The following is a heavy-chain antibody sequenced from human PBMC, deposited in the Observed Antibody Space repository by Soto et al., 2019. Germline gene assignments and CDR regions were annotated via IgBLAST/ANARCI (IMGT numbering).Heavy chain of an antibody. V-gene: IGHV4-31*03. J-gene: IGHJ5*02. D-gene: IGHD4-4*01. CDR3: ARNFVDSTVTTVWFDP. CDR2: IYYSGST. CDR1: GGSISSGGYY. Sequence: SETLSLTCTVSGGSISSGGYYWSWIRQHPGKGLEWIGYIYYSGSTYYNPSLKSRVTISVDTSKNQFSLKLSSVTAADTAVYYCARNFVDSTVTTVWFDPWGQGTLVTVSS.